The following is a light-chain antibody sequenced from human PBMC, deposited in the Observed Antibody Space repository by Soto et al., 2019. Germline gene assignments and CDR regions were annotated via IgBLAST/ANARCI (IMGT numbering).Light chain of an antibody. V-gene: IGKV1-39*01. CDR1: QTISNY. J-gene: IGKJ2*01. CDR2: STS. Sequence: DIQMTQSPSSLSASLGDRVTITCRASQTISNYLNWYQQKPEKAPKLLIYSTSSLQSGVPSRFSGSGSGTDFPLTISSLQPEDFATYYCQQSYSSPHTFGQGTKLAIE. CDR3: QQSYSSPHT.